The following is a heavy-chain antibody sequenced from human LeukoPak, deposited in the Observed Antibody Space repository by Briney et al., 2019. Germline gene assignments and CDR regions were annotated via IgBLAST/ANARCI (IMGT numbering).Heavy chain of an antibody. V-gene: IGHV3-30*18. Sequence: QPGGSLRLSCAASGFTFSSYGMHWVRQAPGKGLEWVAVISYDGSNKYYADSVKGRFTISRDNSKNTLYLQINSLRAEDTAVYYCAKEGKYSGSYFDYWGQGTLVTVSS. CDR3: AKEGKYSGSYFDY. J-gene: IGHJ4*02. CDR1: GFTFSSYG. CDR2: ISYDGSNK. D-gene: IGHD1-26*01.